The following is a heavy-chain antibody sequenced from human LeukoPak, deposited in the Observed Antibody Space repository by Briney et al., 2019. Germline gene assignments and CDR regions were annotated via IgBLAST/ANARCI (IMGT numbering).Heavy chain of an antibody. V-gene: IGHV3-7*03. CDR1: GFTFSSYW. J-gene: IGHJ6*02. CDR3: ARGGGLDV. Sequence: GGSLRLSCAASGFTFSSYWMNWGRQAPGKGLEWVASINHNGNVNYYVDSVKGRFTISRDNAKNSLYLQMSNLRAEDTAVYFCARGGGLDVWGQGATVTVSS. D-gene: IGHD3-16*01. CDR2: INHNGNVN.